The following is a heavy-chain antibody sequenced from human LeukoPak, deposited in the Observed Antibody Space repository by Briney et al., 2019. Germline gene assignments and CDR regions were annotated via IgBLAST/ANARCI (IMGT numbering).Heavy chain of an antibody. Sequence: GGSLRLSCAASGFTFSSYGMHWVRQAPGKGLVWVAVISYDGSNKYYADSVKGRFTISRDNSKNTLYLQMNSLRAEDTAVYYCAKDSGAIVGAHYFDYWGQGTLVTVSS. CDR3: AKDSGAIVGAHYFDY. J-gene: IGHJ4*02. CDR2: ISYDGSNK. V-gene: IGHV3-30*18. CDR1: GFTFSSYG. D-gene: IGHD1-26*01.